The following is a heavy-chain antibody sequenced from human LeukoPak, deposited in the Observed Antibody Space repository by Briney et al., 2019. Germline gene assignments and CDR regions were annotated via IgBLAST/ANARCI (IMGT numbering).Heavy chain of an antibody. CDR1: GGSISSSSYY. J-gene: IGHJ4*02. CDR3: ARGGPTYYYDSSGYPLDY. Sequence: SETLSLTCTVSGGSISSSSYYWGWIRQPPGKGLEWIGSLYYSGSTYYNPSLKSRVTMSVDTSKNQFSLKMNSATAADTAVHFCARGGPTYYYDSSGYPLDYWGQGTLVTVSS. CDR2: LYYSGST. D-gene: IGHD3-22*01. V-gene: IGHV4-39*07.